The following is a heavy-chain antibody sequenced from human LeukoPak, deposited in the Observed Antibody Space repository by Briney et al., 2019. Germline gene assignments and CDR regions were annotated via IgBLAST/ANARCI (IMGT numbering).Heavy chain of an antibody. CDR3: ARLVATKYYCYYYMDV. Sequence: SETLSLTCAVYGGSFSGYYWSWIRQPPGKGLEWIGEINHSGSTNYNPSLKSRVTISVDTSKNQFSLKLSSVTAADTAVYYCARLVATKYYCYYYMDVWGKGTTVTISS. J-gene: IGHJ6*03. V-gene: IGHV4-34*01. CDR1: GGSFSGYY. D-gene: IGHD5-12*01. CDR2: INHSGST.